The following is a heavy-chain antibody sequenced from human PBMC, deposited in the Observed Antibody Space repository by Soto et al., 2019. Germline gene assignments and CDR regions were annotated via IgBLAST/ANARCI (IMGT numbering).Heavy chain of an antibody. CDR1: GYTFTSYD. V-gene: IGHV1-8*01. J-gene: IGHJ6*02. D-gene: IGHD4-17*01. CDR3: AVYGDSTYYYYYGMDV. Sequence: QVQLVQSGAGVKKPGASVKVSCKASGYTFTSYDINWVRQATGQGLEWMGWMNPNSGNTGYAQKFQGRVTMTRNTSISTAYMELSSLRSEDTAVYYCAVYGDSTYYYYYGMDVWGQGTTVTVSS. CDR2: MNPNSGNT.